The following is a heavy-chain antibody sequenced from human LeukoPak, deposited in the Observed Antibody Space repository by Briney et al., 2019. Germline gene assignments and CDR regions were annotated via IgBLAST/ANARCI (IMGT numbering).Heavy chain of an antibody. J-gene: IGHJ4*02. D-gene: IGHD5-18*01. Sequence: SETLSLTCAVYGGSLSGYYWSWIRQPPGKGLEWIGEINHSGSTNYNPSLKSRVTISVDTSKNQFSLKLSSVTAADTAVYYCARVYSYGYVNYWGQGTLVTVSS. V-gene: IGHV4-34*01. CDR2: INHSGST. CDR3: ARVYSYGYVNY. CDR1: GGSLSGYY.